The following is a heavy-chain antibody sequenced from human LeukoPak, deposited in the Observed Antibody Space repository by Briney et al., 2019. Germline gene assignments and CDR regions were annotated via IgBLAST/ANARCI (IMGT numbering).Heavy chain of an antibody. V-gene: IGHV3-11*05. J-gene: IGHJ4*02. CDR3: ARAPYSSSSLAIDY. Sequence: NPGGSLRLSCAASGFTFSDYYMSWIRQAPGKGLEWVSYISSSSSYTNYADSVKGRFTISRDNAKNSLYLQMNSLRAEDTAVYYCARAPYSSSSLAIDYWGQGTLVTVSS. D-gene: IGHD6-6*01. CDR1: GFTFSDYY. CDR2: ISSSSSYT.